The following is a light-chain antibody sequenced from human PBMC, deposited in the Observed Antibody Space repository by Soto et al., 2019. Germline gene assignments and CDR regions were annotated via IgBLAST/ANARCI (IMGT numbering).Light chain of an antibody. CDR3: QQYGSLPIT. V-gene: IGKV1-39*01. CDR2: SAS. Sequence: DIQMTQSPSSLSASVGDRVSITCRASQSIASYLSWYQQKPGKAPKLLIYSASTLQSGVPSRFRGSGSGTDFTLTISRLEPEDFAVYYCQQYGSLPITFGQGTRLEIK. J-gene: IGKJ5*01. CDR1: QSIASY.